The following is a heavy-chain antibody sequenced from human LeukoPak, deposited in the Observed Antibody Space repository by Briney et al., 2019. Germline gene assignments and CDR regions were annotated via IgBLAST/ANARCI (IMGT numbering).Heavy chain of an antibody. J-gene: IGHJ5*02. CDR3: ARVGVPGATSSWLSA. CDR2: INPSGGST. Sequence: ASVTVSCKASGYTFTSYYMHWVRQAPGQGLEWMALINPSGGSTSYTQKFQGRVTMTRDTSTSTVCMELSSLRSEDTAIYYCARVGVPGATSSWLSAWGQGTLVTVSS. D-gene: IGHD6-13*01. V-gene: IGHV1-46*01. CDR1: GYTFTSYY.